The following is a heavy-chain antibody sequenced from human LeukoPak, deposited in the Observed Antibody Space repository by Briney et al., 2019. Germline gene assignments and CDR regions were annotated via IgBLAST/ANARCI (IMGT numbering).Heavy chain of an antibody. CDR3: ARDRNGNYGRWGFDY. D-gene: IGHD4-17*01. CDR1: GFTFSSYG. V-gene: IGHV3-33*01. CDR2: IWYDGSNK. J-gene: IGHJ4*02. Sequence: GGSLRLSCAASGFTFSSYGMHWVSHAPGKGLEWVAVIWYDGSNKYYADSVKGRFTISRDNSKNTLYLQMNSLRAEDTAVYYCARDRNGNYGRWGFDYWGQGTLVTVSS.